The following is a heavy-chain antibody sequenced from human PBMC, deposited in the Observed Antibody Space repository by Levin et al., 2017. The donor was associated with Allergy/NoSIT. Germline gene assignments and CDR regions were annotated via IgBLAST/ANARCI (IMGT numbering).Heavy chain of an antibody. J-gene: IGHJ4*02. CDR3: ARIRVGSGWHREFDY. D-gene: IGHD6-19*01. V-gene: IGHV2-70*11. CDR2: IDWDDDK. CDR1: GFSLSTSGMC. Sequence: SGPTLVKPTQTLTLTCTFSGFSLSTSGMCVNWIRQPPGKALEWLARIDWDDDKYYSTSLKTRLTISKDTSKNQVVLTMTNMDPVDTATYYCARIRVGSGWHREFDYWGQGTLVTVSS.